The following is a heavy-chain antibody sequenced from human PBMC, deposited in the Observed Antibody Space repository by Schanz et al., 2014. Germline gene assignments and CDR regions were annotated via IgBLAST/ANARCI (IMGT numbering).Heavy chain of an antibody. Sequence: EVQLVESGGGLVQPGGSLRLSCAASGFTFSTYWMSWVRQAPGKGLEWVANIKQDESERSYVDSVKGRFTISRDNAKNSLYLQMNSLRAEDTAVYYCARVRPGFAIDPWGQGTLVTVSS. D-gene: IGHD6-25*01. J-gene: IGHJ5*02. CDR3: ARVRPGFAIDP. CDR2: IKQDESER. V-gene: IGHV3-7*01. CDR1: GFTFSTYW.